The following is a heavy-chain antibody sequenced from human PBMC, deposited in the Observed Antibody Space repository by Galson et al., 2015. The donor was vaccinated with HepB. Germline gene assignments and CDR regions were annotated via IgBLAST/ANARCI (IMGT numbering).Heavy chain of an antibody. D-gene: IGHD4-17*01. CDR3: AHSITTVTAGYFDY. V-gene: IGHV2-5*01. CDR2: IFWNADK. CDR1: GFSLSTSGVG. J-gene: IGHJ4*02. Sequence: PALVKPTQTLTLTCTFSGFSLSTSGVGVGWIRQPPGKALEWLALIFWNADKRYSPSLESRLTITKDTSTNQVVLTMTNMDPVDTATYYCAHSITTVTAGYFDYWGQGTLVTVSS.